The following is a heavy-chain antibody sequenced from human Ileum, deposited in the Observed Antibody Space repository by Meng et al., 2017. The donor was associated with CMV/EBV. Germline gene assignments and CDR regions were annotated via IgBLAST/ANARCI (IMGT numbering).Heavy chain of an antibody. Sequence: QVQLVQSGSELREPGASVKISCKSSGYIFITYGINWVRPAPGQRLGWMGWINNNTGNPSYAQDFTGRFVFSLDTSVSTTYIQINSLRTEDSAVYYCRRGDGDHSSKFDYWGQGTLVTVSS. CDR1: GYIFITYG. CDR2: INNNTGNP. V-gene: IGHV7-4-1*02. CDR3: RRGDGDHSSKFDY. D-gene: IGHD5-24*01. J-gene: IGHJ4*02.